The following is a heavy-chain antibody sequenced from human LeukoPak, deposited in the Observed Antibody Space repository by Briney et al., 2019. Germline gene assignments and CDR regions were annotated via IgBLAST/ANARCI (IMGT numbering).Heavy chain of an antibody. V-gene: IGHV4-59*01. D-gene: IGHD3-10*01. J-gene: IGHJ4*02. CDR2: IYYTGST. CDR3: ARGDYFGSGLGD. CDR1: GGSISSYY. Sequence: PSETLSLTCTVSGGSISSYYWGWIRQPPGKGLEWIGYIYYTGSTNFNPSLRSRVTISVDSSKNQFSLKVNSVTAADTAVYYCARGDYFGSGLGDWGQGTLVTVSS.